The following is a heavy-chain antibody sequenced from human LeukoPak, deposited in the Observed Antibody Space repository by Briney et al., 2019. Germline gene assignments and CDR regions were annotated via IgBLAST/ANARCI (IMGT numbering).Heavy chain of an antibody. J-gene: IGHJ5*02. CDR2: IYYSGST. Sequence: SQTLSLTCTVSGGSISGGGYYWSWIRQHPGKGLEWIGYIYYSGSTYYNPSLKSRVTISVDTSKNQFSLKLSSVTAADTAVYYCAVAYYDILTGPIGGWFDPWGQGTLVTVSS. V-gene: IGHV4-31*03. CDR3: AVAYYDILTGPIGGWFDP. D-gene: IGHD3-9*01. CDR1: GGSISGGGYY.